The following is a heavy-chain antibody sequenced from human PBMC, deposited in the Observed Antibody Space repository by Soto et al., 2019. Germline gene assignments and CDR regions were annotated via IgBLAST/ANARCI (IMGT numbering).Heavy chain of an antibody. Sequence: EVQLVESGGGLVKPGGSLRLSCAASGFTFSSYSMNWVRQAPGKGLEWVSSISSSSSYIYYADSVKGRFTISRDNAKQSLYLQMNSLRAEDTAVYYCARDQPGYSYGYGLGYWCQGTLVTVSS. CDR1: GFTFSSYS. J-gene: IGHJ4*02. CDR2: ISSSSSYI. D-gene: IGHD5-18*01. V-gene: IGHV3-21*01. CDR3: ARDQPGYSYGYGLGY.